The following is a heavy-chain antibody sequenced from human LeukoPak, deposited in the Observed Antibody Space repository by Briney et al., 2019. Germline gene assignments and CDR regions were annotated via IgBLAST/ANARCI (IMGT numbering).Heavy chain of an antibody. CDR3: ARRDGDY. V-gene: IGHV4-4*07. CDR1: GASISAFH. CDR2: IYSSGST. Sequence: PSETLSLTCTVSGASISAFHWTWFRQPAGKGLEWIGLIYSSGSTLFNPSLKSRVAMSVDLTKNQLSLKLTSVTAADTAMYYCARRDGDYWGQGTLVTVSS. J-gene: IGHJ4*02. D-gene: IGHD5-24*01.